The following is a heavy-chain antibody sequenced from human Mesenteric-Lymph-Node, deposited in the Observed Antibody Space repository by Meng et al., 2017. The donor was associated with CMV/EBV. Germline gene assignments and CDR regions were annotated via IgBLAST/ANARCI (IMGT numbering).Heavy chain of an antibody. V-gene: IGHV4-30-4*08. CDR2: IYYSGST. CDR1: GGSISSGDYY. J-gene: IGHJ4*02. CDR3: AREGSGSWFGAATFDY. Sequence: VAMQESGPGLVKPSQTLSLTCTVSGGSISSGDYYWSWIRQPPGKGLEWIGYIYYSGSTYYNPSLKSRVTISVDTSKNQFSLKLSSVTAADTAVYYCAREGSGSWFGAATFDYWGQGTLVTVSS. D-gene: IGHD3-10*01.